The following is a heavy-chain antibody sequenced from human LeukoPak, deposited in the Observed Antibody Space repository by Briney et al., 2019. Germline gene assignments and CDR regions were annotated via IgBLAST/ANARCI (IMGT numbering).Heavy chain of an antibody. D-gene: IGHD2-2*01. J-gene: IGHJ2*01. CDR1: GGSISSYF. V-gene: IGHV4-59*01. CDR3: ASMTTSRNWYFDL. Sequence: SETLSLTRTVSGGSISSYFWSWIRQPPGKGLEWIGYIYYSGSTNYNPSLKSRVTISLDTSKNQFSLKLSSVTAADTAVYYCASMTTSRNWYFDLWGRGTLVTVFS. CDR2: IYYSGST.